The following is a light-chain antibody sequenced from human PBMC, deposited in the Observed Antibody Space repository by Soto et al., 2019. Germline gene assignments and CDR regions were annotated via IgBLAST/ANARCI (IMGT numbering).Light chain of an antibody. Sequence: QAVVTQPPSVSGAPGQRVTISCTGSSSNIGAGYHVHWYQQLPGTAPKLLIYGNSNRPSGVPDRFSGSKSGTSASLAITGLQAGEGADYYGQSYDSSLSGSVFGGGTKLTVL. CDR1: SSNIGAGYH. J-gene: IGLJ3*02. V-gene: IGLV1-40*01. CDR3: QSYDSSLSGSV. CDR2: GNS.